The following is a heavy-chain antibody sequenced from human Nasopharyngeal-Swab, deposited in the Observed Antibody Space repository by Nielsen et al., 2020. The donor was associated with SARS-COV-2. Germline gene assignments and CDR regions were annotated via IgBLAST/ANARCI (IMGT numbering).Heavy chain of an antibody. CDR3: ARASFLGDILGADP. CDR2: ISAYNGNT. V-gene: IGHV1-18*01. Sequence: ASVKVSCQASGYTFTSYGISWVRQAPGQGLEWMGWISAYNGNTNYAQKLQGRVTMTTDTSTSTAYMELRSLRSDDTAVYYCARASFLGDILGADPWGQGTLVTVSS. CDR1: GYTFTSYG. J-gene: IGHJ5*02. D-gene: IGHD3-9*01.